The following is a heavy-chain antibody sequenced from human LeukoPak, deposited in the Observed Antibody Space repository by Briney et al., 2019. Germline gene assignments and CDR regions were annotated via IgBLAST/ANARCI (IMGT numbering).Heavy chain of an antibody. CDR1: GFNFSRYA. CDR3: ANREIGAYMVRGVIIPTDY. J-gene: IGHJ4*02. Sequence: GGSLRLSCAASGFNFSRYAMSWVHQAPGKGLDWVSAISGSGGSTYYADSVKGRFTISRDNSKNTLYLQMNSLRAEDTAVYYCANREIGAYMVRGVIIPTDYWGQGTLVTVSS. CDR2: ISGSGGST. D-gene: IGHD3-10*01. V-gene: IGHV3-23*01.